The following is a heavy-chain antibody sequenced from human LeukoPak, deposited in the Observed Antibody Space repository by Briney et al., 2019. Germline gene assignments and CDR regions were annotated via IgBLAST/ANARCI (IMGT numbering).Heavy chain of an antibody. CDR2: IIPIFGTA. CDR3: ARDSLGYCSGGSCYPLLLGMDV. J-gene: IGHJ6*02. Sequence: SVKVSCKASGGTFSSYAISWVRQAPGQGLEWMGGIIPIFGTANYAQKFQGRVTITADESTSTAYMELSSLRSEDTAVYYCARDSLGYCSGGSCYPLLLGMDVWGQGTTVTVSS. CDR1: GGTFSSYA. V-gene: IGHV1-69*01. D-gene: IGHD2-15*01.